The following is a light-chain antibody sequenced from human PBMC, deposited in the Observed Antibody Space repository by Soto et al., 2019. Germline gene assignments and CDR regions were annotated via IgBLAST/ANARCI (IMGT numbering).Light chain of an antibody. J-gene: IGKJ4*01. Sequence: EIVLTQSPGTLSLSPGERATLSCRASQSVSSDYLAWYQQRPGQAPRLLIYGSSSRVTGIPDRFSGSWSGTDFTLTISRLEPEDFAAYYCQQYGDSPTFGGGTRVEIK. CDR1: QSVSSDY. V-gene: IGKV3-20*01. CDR3: QQYGDSPT. CDR2: GSS.